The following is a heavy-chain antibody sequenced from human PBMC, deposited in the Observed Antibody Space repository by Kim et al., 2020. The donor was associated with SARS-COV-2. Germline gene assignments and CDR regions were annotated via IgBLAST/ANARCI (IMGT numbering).Heavy chain of an antibody. CDR3: GSYTSGSYYDH. V-gene: IGHV3-23*01. CDR1: GITFSDYA. J-gene: IGHJ4*02. CDR2: SGSDGGT. D-gene: IGHD3-10*01. Sequence: GGSLRLSCSASGITFSDYALGWVRQAPGKGLEWVASSGSDGGTNYADSLKGRFTISRDTSRKTVYLQMNSLRADDTAIYYCGSYTSGSYYDHRGRGTLVTVSS.